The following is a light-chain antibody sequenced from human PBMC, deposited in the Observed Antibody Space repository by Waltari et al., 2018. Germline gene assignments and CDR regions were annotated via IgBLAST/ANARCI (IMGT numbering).Light chain of an antibody. V-gene: IGKV3-20*01. Sequence: EIVLTQSPGTLSLSPGERATLSCRASQSVTNSYLAWYQQKPGQAPRLLIYGASSRATGIPDRCSGSGSGTDFTLSISRLEPEDCAVYYCQQYGSSPRTFGQGTKVEIK. CDR3: QQYGSSPRT. J-gene: IGKJ1*01. CDR1: QSVTNSY. CDR2: GAS.